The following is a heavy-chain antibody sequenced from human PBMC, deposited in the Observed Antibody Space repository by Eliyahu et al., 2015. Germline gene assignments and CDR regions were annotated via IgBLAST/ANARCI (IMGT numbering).Heavy chain of an antibody. J-gene: IGHJ4*02. CDR3: VTDIYK. V-gene: IGHV3-15*01. CDR1: GIPXSNAW. Sequence: EAQLVESGGGXVKPGGXLRLSCAAAGIPXSNAWMXWVRQAPGQGLEWVGRIKSXSDGGTTDYAAPVKGRFTISRDDSKNTLFLQMNSLKTEDTGFYYCVTDIYKWGQGTLVTVSS. D-gene: IGHD3-10*01. CDR2: IKSXSDGGTT.